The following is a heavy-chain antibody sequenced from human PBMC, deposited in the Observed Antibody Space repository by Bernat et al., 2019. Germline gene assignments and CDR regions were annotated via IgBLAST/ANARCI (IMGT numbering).Heavy chain of an antibody. CDR2: ISNSGST. CDR3: ARSSVDGYCGDTSCLFYFDY. V-gene: IGHV3-23*01. CDR1: GFTFSSYA. J-gene: IGHJ4*02. Sequence: EVQLLESGGGLVQPGGSLRLSCAASGFTFSSYAMSWVRQAPGKGLEWVSAISNSGSTYYADSVKGRFTVSRDNSKNTLYLQMNSLRAEDTAVYYCARSSVDGYCGDTSCLFYFDYWGQGTLVTVSS. D-gene: IGHD2-2*03.